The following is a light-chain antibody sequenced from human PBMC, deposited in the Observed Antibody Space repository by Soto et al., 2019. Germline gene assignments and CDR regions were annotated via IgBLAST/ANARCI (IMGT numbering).Light chain of an antibody. Sequence: QSVLTQPASVSGSPGQWITISCTGTSRDVGGYNYVSWYQQHPGKAPKLMIYEVSNRPSGVSNRFSGSKSGNTASLTISGLQAEDEADYYCSSYTRSSTYLLGSGTKVTV. CDR3: SSYTRSSTYL. CDR2: EVS. CDR1: SRDVGGYNY. J-gene: IGLJ1*01. V-gene: IGLV2-14*01.